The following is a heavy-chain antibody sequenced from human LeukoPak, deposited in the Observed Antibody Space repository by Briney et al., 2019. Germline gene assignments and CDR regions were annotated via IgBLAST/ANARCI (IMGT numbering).Heavy chain of an antibody. CDR2: IKSKTDGGTT. J-gene: IGHJ4*02. V-gene: IGHV3-15*01. CDR1: GFTFSSYA. CDR3: STDPDSPTPDY. D-gene: IGHD1-14*01. Sequence: PGGSLRLSRAASGFTFSSYAMSWVRQAPGKGLEWVGRIKSKTDGGTTDHAAPVKGRFTVSRDDAKNTFYLRMNSLKTEDTAVYFCSTDPDSPTPDYWGQGTLVTVPS.